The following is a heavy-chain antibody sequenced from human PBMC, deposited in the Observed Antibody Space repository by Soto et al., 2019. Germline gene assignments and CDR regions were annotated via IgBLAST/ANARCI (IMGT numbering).Heavy chain of an antibody. CDR2: ISGSGGST. V-gene: IGHV3-23*01. CDR1: GFTFSSYA. J-gene: IGHJ4*02. D-gene: IGHD3-10*01. CDR3: AKDRYGSGLSRFAY. Sequence: EVQLLESGGGLVQPGGSLRLSCAASGFTFSSYAMSWVRQAPGKGLEWVSAISGSGGSTYYADSVKGRFTISRDNSKNTLYLQRNSLRAEDTAGYYCAKDRYGSGLSRFAYWGQGTLVTVSS.